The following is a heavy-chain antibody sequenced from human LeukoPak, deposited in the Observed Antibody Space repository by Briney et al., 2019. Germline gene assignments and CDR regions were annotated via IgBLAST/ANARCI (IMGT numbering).Heavy chain of an antibody. D-gene: IGHD3-22*01. CDR1: GDSITSSGYY. V-gene: IGHV4-39*02. J-gene: IGHJ4*02. CDR2: IYQSGST. Sequence: SETLSLTCSVSGDSITSSGYYWAWIRQPPGKGLEWIGSIYQSGSTYYNPSLKSRVTVSVDTSKNQFSLKLSSVTAADTAVYYCARDLKGYYDSSGYRAREYYFDYWGQGTLVTVSS. CDR3: ARDLKGYYDSSGYRAREYYFDY.